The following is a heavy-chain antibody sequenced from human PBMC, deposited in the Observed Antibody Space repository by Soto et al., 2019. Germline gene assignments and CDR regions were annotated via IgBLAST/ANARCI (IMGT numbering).Heavy chain of an antibody. D-gene: IGHD4-17*01. CDR3: AREPTLYGDHRYFDL. J-gene: IGHJ2*01. CDR1: GGSISSGDYY. V-gene: IGHV4-30-4*01. CDR2: IYYSGST. Sequence: QVQLQESGPGLVKPSQTLSLTCTVSGGSISSGDYYWSWIRQPPGKGLEWIGYIYYSGSTYYNPSLKSRVPLSVDTSKNQFSLKLSSVTAADTAVYYCAREPTLYGDHRYFDLWGRGTLVTVSS.